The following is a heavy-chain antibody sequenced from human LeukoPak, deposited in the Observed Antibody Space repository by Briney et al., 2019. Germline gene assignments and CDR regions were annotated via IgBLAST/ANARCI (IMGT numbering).Heavy chain of an antibody. CDR3: ARAIAAAGAPDY. Sequence: SETLSLTCTVSGASISSYYWSWIRQPPGKGLEWIGDIYYSGSIKYNPSLKSRVTMSVDTSKNQFSLKLSSVTAADTAVYYCARAIAAAGAPDYWGRGTLVTVSS. CDR1: GASISSYY. V-gene: IGHV4-59*01. D-gene: IGHD6-13*01. CDR2: IYYSGSI. J-gene: IGHJ4*02.